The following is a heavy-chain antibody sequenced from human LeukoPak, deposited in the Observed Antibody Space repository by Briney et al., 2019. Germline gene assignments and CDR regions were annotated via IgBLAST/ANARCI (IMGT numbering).Heavy chain of an antibody. D-gene: IGHD2-15*01. CDR2: VSSSGGTT. CDR1: VFTFRTYA. Sequence: GGSLRLSCVASVFTFRTYALSWVRQAPGQGLEGVSAVSSSGGTTYYADSVKGRVTISRDNSKNTVHLQMNSLRAEDMAVYYCARKAVAVVAATQDYYYYMDVWGKGTTVTVSS. J-gene: IGHJ6*03. CDR3: ARKAVAVVAATQDYYYYMDV. V-gene: IGHV3-23*01.